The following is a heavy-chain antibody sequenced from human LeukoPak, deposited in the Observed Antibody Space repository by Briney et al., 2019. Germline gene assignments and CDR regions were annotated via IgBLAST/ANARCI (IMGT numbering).Heavy chain of an antibody. CDR3: AKERLGATTPNPDY. J-gene: IGHJ4*02. Sequence: PGGSLRLSCAASGFTFSTYGMHWVRQAPGKGLEWVAVISSDGSDKYYTDSVKGRFTISGDNSKNTLYLQMSSLRADDTALYYCAKERLGATTPNPDYWGQGTLVTVSS. CDR2: ISSDGSDK. D-gene: IGHD1-26*01. V-gene: IGHV3-30*18. CDR1: GFTFSTYG.